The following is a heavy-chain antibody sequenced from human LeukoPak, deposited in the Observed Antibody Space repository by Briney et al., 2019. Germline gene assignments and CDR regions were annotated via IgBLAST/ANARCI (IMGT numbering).Heavy chain of an antibody. CDR2: IKQDGSQR. CDR3: ARRGGSSSRRSPIDY. J-gene: IGHJ4*02. Sequence: GGSLRLSCTASGFTFSDYWMTWVRQAPGKGPEWVANIKQDGSQRYYVDSVRGRFTISRDNAKNSLFLQMNGLRAEDAAVYYCARRGGSSSRRSPIDYWGQGTLVTVSS. V-gene: IGHV3-7*01. CDR1: GFTFSDYW. D-gene: IGHD6-6*01.